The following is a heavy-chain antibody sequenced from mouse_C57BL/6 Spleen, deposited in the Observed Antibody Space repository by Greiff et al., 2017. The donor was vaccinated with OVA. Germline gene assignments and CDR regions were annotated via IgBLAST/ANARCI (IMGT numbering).Heavy chain of an antibody. CDR2: IDPETGGT. CDR3: LYRNFAY. J-gene: IGHJ3*01. D-gene: IGHD2-1*01. V-gene: IGHV1-15*01. Sequence: QVQLKQSGAELVRPGASVTLSCKASGYTFTDYEMHWVKQTPVHGLEWIGAIDPETGGTAYNQKFKGKAILTADKSSSTAYMELRSLTSEDSAVYYSLYRNFAYWGQGTLVTVSA. CDR1: GYTFTDYE.